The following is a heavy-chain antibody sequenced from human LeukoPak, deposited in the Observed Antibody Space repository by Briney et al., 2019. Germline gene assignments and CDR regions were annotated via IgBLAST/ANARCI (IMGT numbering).Heavy chain of an antibody. CDR2: IIPLLEIA. D-gene: IGHD2-2*01. CDR3: ASGEGCSSNSRTLDD. Sequence: SVKVSCKASGGTLSNYAISWVRQAPGQGLEWMGRIIPLLEIADYTQRFQGRVTITADKSTSTAYMELSSLRSEDTAVYFCASGEGCSSNSRTLDDGGQGTLVTVSS. CDR1: GGTLSNYA. V-gene: IGHV1-69*04. J-gene: IGHJ4*02.